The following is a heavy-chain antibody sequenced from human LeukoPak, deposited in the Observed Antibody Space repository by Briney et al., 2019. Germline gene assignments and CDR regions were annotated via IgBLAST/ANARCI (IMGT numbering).Heavy chain of an antibody. CDR3: ASGRGSSGSQEAFDY. V-gene: IGHV1-2*06. Sequence: ASVKVSCKASGYTFTGYYMHWVRQAPGQGLEWMGRINPNSGGTNYAQKFQGRVTMTRDTSISTAYMELSRLRSDDTAVYYCASGRGSSGSQEAFDYWGQGTLVLVSS. CDR1: GYTFTGYY. J-gene: IGHJ4*02. D-gene: IGHD6-19*01. CDR2: INPNSGGT.